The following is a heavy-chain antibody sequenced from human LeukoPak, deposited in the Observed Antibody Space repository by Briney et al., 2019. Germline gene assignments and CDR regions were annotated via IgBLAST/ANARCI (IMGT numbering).Heavy chain of an antibody. CDR3: ASTTISPVGGMDV. J-gene: IGHJ6*02. CDR2: IKQDGSEK. D-gene: IGHD2/OR15-2a*01. V-gene: IGHV3-7*05. Sequence: PGGSLRLSCAASGFTFSSYWMSWVRQAPGKGLEWVANIKQDGSEKYYVDSVKGRFTISRDSAENSLYLQVNSLRAEDTAVYYCASTTISPVGGMDVWGQGTTVTVSS. CDR1: GFTFSSYW.